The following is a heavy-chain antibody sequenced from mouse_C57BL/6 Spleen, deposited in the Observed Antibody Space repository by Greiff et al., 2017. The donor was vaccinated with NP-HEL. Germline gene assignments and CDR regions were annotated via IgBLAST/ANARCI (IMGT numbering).Heavy chain of an antibody. Sequence: VQLQQSGAELVRPGASVKLSCTASGFNIKDDYMHWVKQRPEQGLEWIGWIDPENGDTEYASKFQGKATITADTSSNTAYLQLSSLTSEDTAVYYCTTDYYGSRWDYWGQGTTLTVSS. CDR1: GFNIKDDY. V-gene: IGHV14-4*01. CDR2: IDPENGDT. D-gene: IGHD1-1*01. CDR3: TTDYYGSRWDY. J-gene: IGHJ2*01.